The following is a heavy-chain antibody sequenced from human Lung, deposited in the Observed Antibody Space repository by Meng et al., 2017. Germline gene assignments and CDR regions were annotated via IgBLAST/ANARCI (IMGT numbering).Heavy chain of an antibody. CDR1: GVSFSDYY. CDR3: ARGPTTMAHDFDY. J-gene: IGHJ4*02. Sequence: VPHPPGGSGRFKPSGPLSLSCVVSGVSFSDYYWSWLRQPPGKGLEWIGEINHSGSTNYNPSLESRATISVDTSQNNLSLKLSSVTAADSAVYYCARGPTTMAHDFDYWGQGTLVTVSS. CDR2: INHSGST. V-gene: IGHV4-34*01. D-gene: IGHD4-11*01.